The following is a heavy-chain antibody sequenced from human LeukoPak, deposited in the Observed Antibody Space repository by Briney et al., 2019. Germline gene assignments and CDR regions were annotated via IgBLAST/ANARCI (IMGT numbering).Heavy chain of an antibody. CDR3: ATWTTVAPFDY. J-gene: IGHJ4*02. D-gene: IGHD4-11*01. CDR1: GFTFSDYY. V-gene: IGHV3-11*04. CDR2: ISSSGSTI. Sequence: PGGSLRLSCAASGFTFSDYYMSWIRQAPGKGLEWVSYISSSGSTIYYADSVKGRFTISRDNAKNSLYLQMNSLRAKDTAVYYCATWTTVAPFDYWGQGTLVTVSS.